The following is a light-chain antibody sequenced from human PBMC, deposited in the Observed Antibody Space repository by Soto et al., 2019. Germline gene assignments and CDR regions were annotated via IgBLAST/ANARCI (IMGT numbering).Light chain of an antibody. CDR1: QSVSSN. CDR3: QQYGSSGT. J-gene: IGKJ1*01. CDR2: GAS. Sequence: EIVLTQSPGPLSLSPGERATLSCRASQSVSSNLAWYQQKPGQAPRLLIYGASNRATGIPDRFSGSGSGTDFTLTISRLEPEDFAVYYCQQYGSSGTLGQGTKVDIK. V-gene: IGKV3-20*01.